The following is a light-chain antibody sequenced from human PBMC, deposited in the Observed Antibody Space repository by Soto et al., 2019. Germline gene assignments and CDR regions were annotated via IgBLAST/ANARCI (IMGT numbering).Light chain of an antibody. Sequence: EIVMTQSPATLSVSPGERATLSCRASQSVGGNLAWYQQRPGRAPRLLIYDASTRATDIPARFSGSGSGTEFTLNISSLQSEDFALYYCQQYNNWPLYTFGQGPKLEIK. CDR3: QQYNNWPLYT. V-gene: IGKV3-15*01. CDR1: QSVGGN. CDR2: DAS. J-gene: IGKJ2*01.